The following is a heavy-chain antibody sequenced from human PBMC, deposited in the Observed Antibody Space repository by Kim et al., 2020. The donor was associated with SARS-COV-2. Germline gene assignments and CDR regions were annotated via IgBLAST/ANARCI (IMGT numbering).Heavy chain of an antibody. V-gene: IGHV3-33*06. CDR3: AKSYTSGTYFFDF. Sequence: DSVRGRFTISSDNSKATIYLQMDSLSVEDTAVYYCAKSYTSGTYFFDFWGQGTPVTVSS. D-gene: IGHD3-16*01. J-gene: IGHJ4*02.